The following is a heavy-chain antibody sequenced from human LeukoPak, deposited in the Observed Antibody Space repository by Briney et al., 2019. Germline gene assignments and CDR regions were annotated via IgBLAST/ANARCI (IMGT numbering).Heavy chain of an antibody. J-gene: IGHJ4*02. D-gene: IGHD3-3*01. Sequence: PGGSLRLSCAASGFTFSSYWMSWVRQAPGKGLEWVANIKPDGSEKYYVDSVKGRFTISRDNAKNSLYLQMNSLRAEDTAVYYCARFYYDFWNGYQPLDYWGQGTLVTVSS. CDR2: IKPDGSEK. V-gene: IGHV3-7*01. CDR1: GFTFSSYW. CDR3: ARFYYDFWNGYQPLDY.